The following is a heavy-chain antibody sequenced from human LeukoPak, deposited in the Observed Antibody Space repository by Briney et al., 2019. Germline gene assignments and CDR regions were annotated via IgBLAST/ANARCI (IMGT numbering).Heavy chain of an antibody. D-gene: IGHD3-22*01. CDR3: ATGRDSSGYCTPYFQH. V-gene: IGHV4-59*01. CDR2: IYYSGST. CDR1: GGSISSYY. J-gene: IGHJ1*01. Sequence: SENLSLTCTVSGGSISSYYWSWIRQPPGKGLEWIGYIYYSGSTNYNPSLKSRLTISVDTSKNQFSLKLSSVTAADTAVYYCATGRDSSGYCTPYFQHWGQGTLVTVSS.